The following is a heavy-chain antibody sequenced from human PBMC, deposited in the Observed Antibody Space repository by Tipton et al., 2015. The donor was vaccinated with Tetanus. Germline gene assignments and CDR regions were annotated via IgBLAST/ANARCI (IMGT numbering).Heavy chain of an antibody. Sequence: TLSLTCAVYGGSFSAYYWSWIRQSPGKGLERVGEINHSGSTTYSPSFKSRVTISVDTPKNQFSLKLTSLTVADTAVYYCARGGSYSYGPRGFDLWGRGTLITVSS. CDR3: ARGGSYSYGPRGFDL. CDR2: INHSGST. CDR1: GGSFSAYY. V-gene: IGHV4-34*01. J-gene: IGHJ2*01. D-gene: IGHD5-18*01.